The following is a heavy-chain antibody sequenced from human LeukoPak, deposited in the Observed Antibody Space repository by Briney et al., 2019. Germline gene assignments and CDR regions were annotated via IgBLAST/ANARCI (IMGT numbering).Heavy chain of an antibody. V-gene: IGHV1-2*02. CDR2: INPNSGGT. CDR1: GYTFTGYY. J-gene: IGHJ6*02. Sequence: GASVKVSCKASGYTFTGYYMHWVRQAPGQGLEWMGWINPNSGGTNYAQKFQGRVTMTRDTSISTAYMELSRLRSDDTAVYYCAREDSSSWYVPAVRYYYYGMDVWGQGTTVTVYS. CDR3: AREDSSSWYVPAVRYYYYGMDV. D-gene: IGHD6-13*01.